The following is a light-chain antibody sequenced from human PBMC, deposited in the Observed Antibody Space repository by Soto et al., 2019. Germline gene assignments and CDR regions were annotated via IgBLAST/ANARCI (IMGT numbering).Light chain of an antibody. V-gene: IGKV3-15*01. CDR3: QQYNNWPPWT. Sequence: EIVMTQSPATLSVSPGERATLSCRASQSISSNVSFYHQKPGQAPRLLIYGASTRATGIPARFSGSGSGTEFTLTISSLQSEDFAVYYCQQYNNWPPWTFGQGTKVDIK. J-gene: IGKJ1*01. CDR2: GAS. CDR1: QSISSN.